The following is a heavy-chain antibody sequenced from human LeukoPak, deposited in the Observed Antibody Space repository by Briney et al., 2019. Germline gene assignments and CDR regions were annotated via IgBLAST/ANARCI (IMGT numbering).Heavy chain of an antibody. V-gene: IGHV4-59*12. CDR1: GGSISTYY. CDR3: ARGGDIVVVVAATHLYFDY. Sequence: PSETLSLTCTVSGGSISTYYWSWIRQPPGKGLEWIGYIYYSGSTNYNPSLKSRVTISVDTSKNQFSLKLSSVTAADTAVYYCARGGDIVVVVAATHLYFDYWGQGTLVTVSS. CDR2: IYYSGST. D-gene: IGHD2-15*01. J-gene: IGHJ4*02.